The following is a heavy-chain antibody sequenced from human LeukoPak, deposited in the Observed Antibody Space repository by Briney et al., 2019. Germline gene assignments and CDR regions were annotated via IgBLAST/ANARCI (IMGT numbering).Heavy chain of an antibody. D-gene: IGHD6-19*01. J-gene: IGHJ4*02. CDR3: ATAYSSGWYYFDY. Sequence: GGSLRLSCAVSGLTFSSSWMDWVRQAPGKGLEWVASINPDGNKKYSADSVKGRFTISRDNSKNTLYLQMNSLRAEDTAVYYCATAYSSGWYYFDYWGQGTLVTVSS. CDR2: INPDGNKK. CDR1: GLTFSSSW. V-gene: IGHV3-7*01.